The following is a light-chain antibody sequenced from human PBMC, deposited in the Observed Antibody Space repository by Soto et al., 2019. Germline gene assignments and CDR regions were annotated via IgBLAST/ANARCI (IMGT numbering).Light chain of an antibody. J-gene: IGKJ5*01. CDR1: QSVSSY. CDR2: DAS. V-gene: IGKV3-11*01. CDR3: QQRSNWPPIT. Sequence: EILWARASATPALSPGCRATLSSRSSQSVSSYLAWYQQKPGQAPRLLIYDASNRATGIPARFSGSGSGTDFTLTISSLEPEDFAVYYCQQRSNWPPITFAQRTLLAIK.